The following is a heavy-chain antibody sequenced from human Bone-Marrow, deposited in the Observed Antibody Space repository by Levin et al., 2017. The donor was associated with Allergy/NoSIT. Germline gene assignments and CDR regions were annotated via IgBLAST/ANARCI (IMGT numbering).Heavy chain of an antibody. D-gene: IGHD2-15*01. CDR1: GFTLSDHY. Sequence: SCEVSGFTLSDHYMEWVRQAPGKGLEWIGRTKNKVNSYTTDYAASVKGRFTISRDDSKNSVYLQMNSLKTEDTAVYYCARGYCGGGSCPFDYWGQGTLVTVSS. V-gene: IGHV3-72*01. J-gene: IGHJ4*02. CDR2: TKNKVNSYTT. CDR3: ARGYCGGGSCPFDY.